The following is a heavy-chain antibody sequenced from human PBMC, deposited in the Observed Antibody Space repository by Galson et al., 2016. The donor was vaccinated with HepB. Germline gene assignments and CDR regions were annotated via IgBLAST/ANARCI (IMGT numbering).Heavy chain of an antibody. V-gene: IGHV3-23*01. D-gene: IGHD5-24*01. J-gene: IGHJ6*03. CDR2: ITGSGGST. CDR3: AKNPELNYYYYYMDV. CDR1: GFTFSSYA. Sequence: SLRLSCAASGFTFSSYAMSWVRQAPGKGLEWVSAITGSGGSTYYVESVKGRFTISRDSSKNTVYLEMNSLRAEDTAVYYCAKNPELNYYYYYMDVWGKGTTVTVSS.